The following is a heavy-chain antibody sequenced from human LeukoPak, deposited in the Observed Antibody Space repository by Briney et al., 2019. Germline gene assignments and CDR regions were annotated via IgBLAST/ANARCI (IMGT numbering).Heavy chain of an antibody. Sequence: GGSLRLSCAASGFTFSSYAMHWVRQAPGKGLDWVAVISYDGSNKYSSDSVKGRFTISRDNSKNTLYLQMNSLRAEDTAVYYCAKSRRSTNWFDPWGQGTLVTVSS. CDR2: ISYDGSNK. D-gene: IGHD1-26*01. CDR3: AKSRRSTNWFDP. CDR1: GFTFSSYA. V-gene: IGHV3-30*18. J-gene: IGHJ5*02.